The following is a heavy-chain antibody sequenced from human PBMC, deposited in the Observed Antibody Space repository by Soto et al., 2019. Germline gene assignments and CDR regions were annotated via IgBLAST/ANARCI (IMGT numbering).Heavy chain of an antibody. J-gene: IGHJ4*02. Sequence: GGSLRLSCAGPGFTLSDHYIDWVRQSPGKGLEWVGRSSDKAQSSSTAYAATVKGRFTPSRDETKNSLCLQINSLKTEATAVVYRVRAKYFYESSGYTRCFDYGGQGTLVTAPQ. CDR3: VRAKYFYESSGYTRCFDY. D-gene: IGHD3-22*01. CDR2: SSDKAQSSST. V-gene: IGHV3-72*01. CDR1: GFTLSDHY.